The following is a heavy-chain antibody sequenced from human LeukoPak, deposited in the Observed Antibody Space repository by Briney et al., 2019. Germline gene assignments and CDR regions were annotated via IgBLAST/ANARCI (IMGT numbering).Heavy chain of an antibody. CDR2: INTNTGNP. D-gene: IGHD6-13*01. J-gene: IGHJ6*02. V-gene: IGHV7-4-1*02. CDR3: AREVAAAGTYYYYYYGMDV. CDR1: GYTFTSHG. Sequence: ASVKVSCKASGYTFTSHGVSWVRQAPGQGLEWMGWINTNTGNPTYAQGFTGRFVFSLDTSVSTAYLQISSLKAEDTAVYYCAREVAAAGTYYYYYYGMDVWGQGTTVTVSS.